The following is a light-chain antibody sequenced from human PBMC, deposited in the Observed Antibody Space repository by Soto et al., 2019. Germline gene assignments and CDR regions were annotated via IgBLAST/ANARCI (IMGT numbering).Light chain of an antibody. Sequence: DMEMTQSPSSLSASVGDRVTITCRASQSISNYLDWYQHKPGKVPKLLIYAASSLQSGVPTRFSGSGSGTAFTLTISRLQPEDFAAYHCQQSDGTPLTFGGGTKVEIK. V-gene: IGKV1-39*01. CDR2: AAS. CDR3: QQSDGTPLT. J-gene: IGKJ4*01. CDR1: QSISNY.